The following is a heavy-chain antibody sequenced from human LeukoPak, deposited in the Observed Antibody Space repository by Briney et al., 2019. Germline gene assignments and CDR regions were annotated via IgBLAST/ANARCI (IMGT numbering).Heavy chain of an antibody. V-gene: IGHV3-21*01. CDR2: ISSGSGYI. Sequence: PGGSLRLSCAASGFTFSSYTMNWVRQAPGKGLEWVSSISSGSGYIYYADSVKGRFTISRDNAKNSLHLQMNSLRAEDTAVYYCAKDQGDGYNFWDYWGQGTLVTVSS. CDR1: GFTFSSYT. J-gene: IGHJ4*02. D-gene: IGHD5-12*01. CDR3: AKDQGDGYNFWDY.